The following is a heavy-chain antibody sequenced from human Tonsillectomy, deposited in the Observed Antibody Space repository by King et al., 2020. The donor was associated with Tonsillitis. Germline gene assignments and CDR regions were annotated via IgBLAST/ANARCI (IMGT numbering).Heavy chain of an antibody. CDR3: ARGEQRAYFDY. D-gene: IGHD1-26*01. V-gene: IGHV3-53*01. J-gene: IGHJ4*02. Sequence: MQLVQSGGDLVQPGGSLRLSCAASGFSVSSLYMSWVRQAPGKGLEWVSVLYSGGLTYYADSVKGRFTISRDNAKNTLFLQMDSLRANDTAVYYCARGEQRAYFDYWGQGILVAVSS. CDR2: LYSGGLT. CDR1: GFSVSSLY.